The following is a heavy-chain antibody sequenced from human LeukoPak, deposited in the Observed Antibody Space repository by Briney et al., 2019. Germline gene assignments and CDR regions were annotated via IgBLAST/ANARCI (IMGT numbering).Heavy chain of an antibody. D-gene: IGHD3-9*01. CDR1: GFTFSNAW. CDR2: IKNKTDGGTT. V-gene: IGHV3-15*01. J-gene: IGHJ4*02. Sequence: GGSLRLSCAASGFTFSNAWMSWVRQAPGKGLEWVGRIKNKTDGGTTDYAAPVKGRFTISRDDSKNTLYLQMNSLKTEDTAVYYCTTAFPGLLRYFDWLLTNPDYWGQGTLVTVSS. CDR3: TTAFPGLLRYFDWLLTNPDY.